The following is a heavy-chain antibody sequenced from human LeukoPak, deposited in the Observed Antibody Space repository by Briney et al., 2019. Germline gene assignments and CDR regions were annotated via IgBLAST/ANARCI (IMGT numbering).Heavy chain of an antibody. CDR3: ARDIGSSSPYQGAFDI. CDR1: GYTFSSYD. Sequence: ASVKVSCKASGYTFSSYDINWVRQATGQGLEWMGWMNPNSGNRDYAQKFQGRVTITRNNSISTAYMELSSLRSDDTAVYYCARDIGSSSPYQGAFDIWGQGTMVTVSS. D-gene: IGHD6-6*01. J-gene: IGHJ3*02. V-gene: IGHV1-8*03. CDR2: MNPNSGNR.